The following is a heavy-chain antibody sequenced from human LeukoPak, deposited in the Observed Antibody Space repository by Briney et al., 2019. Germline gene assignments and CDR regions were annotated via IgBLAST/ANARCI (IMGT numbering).Heavy chain of an antibody. CDR1: GFTFDDYA. CDR2: ISWNSGSI. D-gene: IGHD2-21*02. J-gene: IGHJ4*02. V-gene: IGHV3-9*01. CDR3: AKDIGVVTSVLSYFDY. Sequence: GRSLRLSCAASGFTFDDYAMHWVRQAPGKGLEWVSGISWNSGSIGYADSVKGRFTISRDNAKNSLYLQMNSLRAEDTALYYCAKDIGVVTSVLSYFDYWGQGTLVTVSS.